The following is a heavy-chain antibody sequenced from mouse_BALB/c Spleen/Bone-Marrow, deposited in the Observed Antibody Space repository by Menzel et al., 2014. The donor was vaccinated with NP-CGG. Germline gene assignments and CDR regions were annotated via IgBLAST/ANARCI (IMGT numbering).Heavy chain of an antibody. CDR2: ISSGSSTI. CDR1: GFTFSSFG. Sequence: EVKLMESGGGLVQPGGSRKLSCAASGFTFSSFGMHWVRQAPEKGLEWVAYISSGSSTIYYADTVKGRFTISRDNPKNTLFLQMTSLRSEDTAMYYCARGGNYAWFAYWGQGTLVTGSA. D-gene: IGHD2-1*01. CDR3: ARGGNYAWFAY. J-gene: IGHJ3*01. V-gene: IGHV5-17*02.